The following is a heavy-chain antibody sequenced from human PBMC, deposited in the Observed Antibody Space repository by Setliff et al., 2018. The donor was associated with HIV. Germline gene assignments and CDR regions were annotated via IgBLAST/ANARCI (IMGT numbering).Heavy chain of an antibody. CDR1: GGSISSYY. V-gene: IGHV4-59*08. CDR2: VFYSGDT. Sequence: ASETLSLTCTASGGSISSYYWSWTRQPPGKGLEWIGFVFYSGDTSYNPSLKSRVTILVDTSKNQFSLKLSSVTAADTAMYYCARNPGEFDLWGRGTLVTVSS. CDR3: ARNPGEFDL. J-gene: IGHJ2*01.